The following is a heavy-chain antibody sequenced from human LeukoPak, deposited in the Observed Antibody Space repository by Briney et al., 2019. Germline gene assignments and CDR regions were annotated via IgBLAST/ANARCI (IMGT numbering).Heavy chain of an antibody. CDR2: INSDGGGA. Sequence: GGSLRLSCAASGITFGNNWMHWVRQGPGKGLVWISRINSDGGGAIYADSVKGRFTVSRDNAKNTLYLQMNSLRAEDTAVYYCARDVPHNWFDTWGQGTLVTVSS. J-gene: IGHJ5*02. CDR1: GITFGNNW. V-gene: IGHV3-74*01. CDR3: ARDVPHNWFDT.